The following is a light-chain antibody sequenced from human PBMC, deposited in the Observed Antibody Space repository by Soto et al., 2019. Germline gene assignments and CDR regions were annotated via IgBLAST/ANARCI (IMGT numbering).Light chain of an antibody. V-gene: IGLV2-14*01. Sequence: QSALTQPASVSGSPGQSVAISCTGTSSDVGAYNYISWYQQHPGKAPKLLLSEVSNRPSGVSDRFSGSKSGNTASLTISGLQAEDEADYYCSSLTNSFTYVFGTGPKLTVL. CDR3: SSLTNSFTYV. J-gene: IGLJ1*01. CDR1: SSDVGAYNY. CDR2: EVS.